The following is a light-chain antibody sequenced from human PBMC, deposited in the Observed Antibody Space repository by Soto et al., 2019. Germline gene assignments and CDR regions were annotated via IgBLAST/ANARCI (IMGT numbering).Light chain of an antibody. CDR2: EGS. CDR1: SRDVGSYNL. Sequence: QSALTQPASVSGSPGQSITVSCTGTSRDVGSYNLVSWYQQHTGKAPKLMIYEGSTRPSGVSNRFSGSKSGNTASLTISGLQAEDEADYYCCSYAGSSTWVFGGGTKVTVL. J-gene: IGLJ3*02. V-gene: IGLV2-23*01. CDR3: CSYAGSSTWV.